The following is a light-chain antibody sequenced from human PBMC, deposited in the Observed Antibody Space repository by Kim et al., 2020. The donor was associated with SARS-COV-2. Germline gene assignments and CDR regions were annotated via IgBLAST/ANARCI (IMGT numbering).Light chain of an antibody. CDR3: QQYRTWPL. CDR1: QDITNS. J-gene: IGKJ2*01. Sequence: EIVMTQSPPTLSVSPGDRATLSCRASQDITNSLAWYQQKPGQAPRLLIYGATTRATGVPVRFSGRQSGTEFTLTISSLQSEDFAVYYCQQYRTWPLFGPGTKLEIK. V-gene: IGKV3-15*01. CDR2: GAT.